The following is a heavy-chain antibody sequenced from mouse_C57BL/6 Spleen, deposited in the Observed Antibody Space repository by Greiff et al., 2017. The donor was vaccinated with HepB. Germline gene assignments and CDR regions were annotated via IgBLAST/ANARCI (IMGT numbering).Heavy chain of an antibody. D-gene: IGHD1-1*01. Sequence: QVQLQQSGPELVKPGASVKISCKASGYAFSSSWMNWVKQRPGKGLEWIGRIYPGDGDTNYNGKFKGKATLTADKSSSTAYMQLSSLTSEDSAVYFCASGNYYWDFDYWGQGTTLTVSS. V-gene: IGHV1-82*01. CDR3: ASGNYYWDFDY. CDR1: GYAFSSSW. J-gene: IGHJ2*01. CDR2: IYPGDGDT.